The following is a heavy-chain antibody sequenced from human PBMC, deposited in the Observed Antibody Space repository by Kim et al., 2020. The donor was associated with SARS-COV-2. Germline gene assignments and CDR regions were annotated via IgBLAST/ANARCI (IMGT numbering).Heavy chain of an antibody. Sequence: GGSLRLSCAASGFTFSSYAMHWVRQAPGKGLEWVAVISYDGSNKYYADSVKGRFTISRDNSKNTLYLQMNSLRAEDTAMYYCAREFAATNAFDIWGQGTMVTVSS. J-gene: IGHJ3*02. CDR3: AREFAATNAFDI. CDR1: GFTFSSYA. V-gene: IGHV3-30-3*01. D-gene: IGHD6-13*01. CDR2: ISYDGSNK.